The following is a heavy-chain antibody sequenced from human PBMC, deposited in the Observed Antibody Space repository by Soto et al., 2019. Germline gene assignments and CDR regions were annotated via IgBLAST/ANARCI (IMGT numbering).Heavy chain of an antibody. D-gene: IGHD5-12*01. Sequence: PGGSLRLSCGASGFTFRSYWMHWVRQAPGKGLVWVSRINGDGSSTNYADSVRGRFTISRDNAKNTLYLQMNSLRAEDTAVYYCAREYSGYLGGVYGDAFDIWGQGTMVTVSS. CDR1: GFTFRSYW. J-gene: IGHJ3*02. CDR2: INGDGSST. V-gene: IGHV3-74*01. CDR3: AREYSGYLGGVYGDAFDI.